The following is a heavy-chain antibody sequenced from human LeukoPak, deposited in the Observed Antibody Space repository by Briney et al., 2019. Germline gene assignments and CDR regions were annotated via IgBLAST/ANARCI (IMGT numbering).Heavy chain of an antibody. CDR2: IKQDGSEK. Sequence: PGGSLRLSCAASGFTFSSYWMSWVRQAPGKGLEWVANIKQDGSEKYYVDSVKGRFTISRDNAKNSLYLQMNSLRAEDTAVYYCARLPARGIAAAGSDYWGQETLVTVSS. V-gene: IGHV3-7*01. CDR3: ARLPARGIAAAGSDY. J-gene: IGHJ4*02. D-gene: IGHD6-13*01. CDR1: GFTFSSYW.